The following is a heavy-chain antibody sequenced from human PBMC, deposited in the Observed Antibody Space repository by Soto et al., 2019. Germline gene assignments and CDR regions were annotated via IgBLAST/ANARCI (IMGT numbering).Heavy chain of an antibody. CDR2: INPILSMS. J-gene: IGHJ4*02. CDR1: GDTFNFYS. CDR3: ATSYGSGYRAFDS. Sequence: QVQLVQSGADVQRPGSSVRVSCKASGDTFNFYSINWVRQAPGLGLQWMGRINPILSMSNYAPRFQGRVTMTADKSTSTAYMELSSLRPEDTAMYYCATSYGSGYRAFDSWGQGALVTDS. D-gene: IGHD3-10*01. V-gene: IGHV1-69*02.